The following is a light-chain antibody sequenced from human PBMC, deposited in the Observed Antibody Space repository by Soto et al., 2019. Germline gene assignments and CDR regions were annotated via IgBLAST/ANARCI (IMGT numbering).Light chain of an antibody. CDR1: QSVSSY. V-gene: IGKV3-11*01. CDR2: DAS. Sequence: EIVLTQSPDTLSLSPGERATLSCRASQSVSSYLAWYQQKPGQAPRLLIYDASNRATGIPARFSGSGSGADFPLTISSLEPEDFAVYYCQQRSNWPLTFGGGTKVEIK. J-gene: IGKJ4*01. CDR3: QQRSNWPLT.